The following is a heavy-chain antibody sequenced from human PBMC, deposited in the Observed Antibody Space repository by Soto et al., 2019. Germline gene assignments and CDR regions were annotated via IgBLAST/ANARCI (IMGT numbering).Heavy chain of an antibody. CDR3: ARGGPTAYCSGGSCDWFDP. D-gene: IGHD2-15*01. V-gene: IGHV3-21*01. J-gene: IGHJ5*02. Sequence: GGSLKLSCAASGFTFSSYSMNWVRQAPGKGLEWVSSISSSSSYIYYADSVKGRFTISRDNAKNSLYLQMNSLRAEDTAVYYCARGGPTAYCSGGSCDWFDPWGQGTLVTVSS. CDR1: GFTFSSYS. CDR2: ISSSSSYI.